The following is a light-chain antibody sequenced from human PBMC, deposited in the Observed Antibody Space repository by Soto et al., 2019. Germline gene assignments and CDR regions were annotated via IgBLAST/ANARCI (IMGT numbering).Light chain of an antibody. J-gene: IGLJ7*01. CDR3: QVWDDSSDHAV. CDR1: DIESKS. V-gene: IGLV3-21*02. Sequence: SYELTQPPSVSVAPGQTARITRGGNDIESKSVHWYQQKPGQAPVLVVYDDNDRPSGIPERLSGSNSGNTATLTISRVEAGDEADYYCQVWDDSSDHAVFGGGTQLTVL. CDR2: DDN.